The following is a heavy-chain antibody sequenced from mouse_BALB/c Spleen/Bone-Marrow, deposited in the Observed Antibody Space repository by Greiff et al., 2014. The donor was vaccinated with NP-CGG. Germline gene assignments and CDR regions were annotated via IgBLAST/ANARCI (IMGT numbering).Heavy chain of an antibody. CDR3: TRLDSSGYGAY. J-gene: IGHJ3*01. V-gene: IGHV1-15*01. Sequence: QVQLQQPGAELVRPGASVTLSCKASGYTFTDYEMHWLKQTPVHGLEWIGAIDPETGGTAYNQKFKGRATLTTDKSSSTAYMELRSLTSEDSAVYHCTRLDSSGYGAYWGQGTLVTVSA. CDR1: GYTFTDYE. D-gene: IGHD3-2*01. CDR2: IDPETGGT.